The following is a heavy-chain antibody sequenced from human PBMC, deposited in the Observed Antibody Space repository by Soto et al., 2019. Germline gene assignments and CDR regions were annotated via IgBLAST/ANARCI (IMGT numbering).Heavy chain of an antibody. D-gene: IGHD6-13*01. V-gene: IGHV3-21*01. CDR3: ARVIAAAVNWFDP. CDR2: ISSSSSYI. CDR1: GFTFSSYS. Sequence: GGSLRLSCAASGFTFSSYSMNWVRQAPGKGLEWVSSISSSSSYIYYTDSVKGRFTISRDNARNSLYLQMNSLRAEDTSLYYCARVIAAAVNWFDPWGQGTLVTVSS. J-gene: IGHJ5*02.